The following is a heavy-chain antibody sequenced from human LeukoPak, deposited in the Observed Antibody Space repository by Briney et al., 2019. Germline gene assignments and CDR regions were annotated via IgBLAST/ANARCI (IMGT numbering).Heavy chain of an antibody. CDR3: AKHGYCSGISCFFAF. CDR1: GFTVSSIY. CDR2: IYSGGGT. D-gene: IGHD2-2*03. Sequence: HPGGSLRRSCEASGFTVSSIYMSWVRQAPGNGLEWVAIIYSGGGTYYADSVKGRFTISRDNSKNTLYLQMNSLRAEDSALYYCAKHGYCSGISCFFAFWGQATLATVSS. J-gene: IGHJ4*02. V-gene: IGHV3-66*04.